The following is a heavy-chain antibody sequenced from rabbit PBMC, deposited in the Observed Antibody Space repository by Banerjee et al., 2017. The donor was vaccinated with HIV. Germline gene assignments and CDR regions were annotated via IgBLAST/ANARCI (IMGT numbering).Heavy chain of an antibody. Sequence: QEQLEESGGGLVKPEGSLTLTCKASGFSFTSTYDMSWVRQAPGKGLEWIGCINTGSSGSTYYASWAKGRFTISKTSSTTVTLQMTSLTAADTATYFCARSYAGKAITSLNLWGPGTLVTVS. CDR2: INTGSSGST. V-gene: IGHV1S45*01. CDR1: GFSFTSTYD. CDR3: ARSYAGKAITSLNL. J-gene: IGHJ4*01. D-gene: IGHD4-2*01.